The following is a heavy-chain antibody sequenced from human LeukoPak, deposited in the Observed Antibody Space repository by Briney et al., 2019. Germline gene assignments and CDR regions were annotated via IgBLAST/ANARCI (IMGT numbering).Heavy chain of an antibody. V-gene: IGHV3-23*01. CDR3: AKGLRTGVGPYMGYHYYMDV. J-gene: IGHJ6*03. CDR2: INDNGAGT. D-gene: IGHD3-16*01. CDR1: GFTFSSYW. Sequence: GGSLRLSCAASGFTFSSYWMAWVRHAPGKGLVWVSTINDNGAGTYHADSVKGRFTISRDNSYNTVSLQMNSLRDEDTGVYYCAKGLRTGVGPYMGYHYYMDVWGKGATVTVSS.